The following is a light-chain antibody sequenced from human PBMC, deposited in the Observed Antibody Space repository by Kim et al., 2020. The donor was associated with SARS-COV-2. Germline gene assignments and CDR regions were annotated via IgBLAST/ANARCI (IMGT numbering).Light chain of an antibody. J-gene: IGLJ1*01. CDR2: DVS. CDR3: CSYAGSYTFNYV. V-gene: IGLV2-11*01. Sequence: SVTISCTGTSSEVGGYNYVSWYQQHPGKAPKLMIYDVSKRPSGVPDRFSGSKSGNTASLTISGLQAEDEADYYCCSYAGSYTFNYVFGTGTKVTVL. CDR1: SSEVGGYNY.